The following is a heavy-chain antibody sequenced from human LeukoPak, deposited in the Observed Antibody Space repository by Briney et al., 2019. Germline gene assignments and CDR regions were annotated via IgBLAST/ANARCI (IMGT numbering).Heavy chain of an antibody. CDR3: VRGNRCSSTSCQFYYYYGMDV. V-gene: IGHV4-59*01. Sequence: PSETLSLTCTVSGGSISSSNWIWIRQPPATGLEWIGYIFYSGSTNYNPSLKSRVTLPVHTSKNQFYLQLSSVTAADTAAYYYVRGNRCSSTSCQFYYYYGMDVWGRGTTVTVSS. CDR1: GGSISSSN. J-gene: IGHJ6*02. D-gene: IGHD2-2*01. CDR2: IFYSGST.